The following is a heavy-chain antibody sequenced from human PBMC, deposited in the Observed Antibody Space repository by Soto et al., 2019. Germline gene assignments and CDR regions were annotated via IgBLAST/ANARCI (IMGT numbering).Heavy chain of an antibody. CDR2: IYYSGST. V-gene: IGHV4-31*03. CDR1: GGSISSGGYY. Sequence: SETLSLTCTVSGGSISSGGYYWSWIRQHPGKGLEWIGYIYYSGSTYYNASLKSRVTISVDTSKNQFSLKLSSVTAADTAVYYCARSCSGGSCYFYFDYWGQGTLVTVSS. CDR3: ARSCSGGSCYFYFDY. D-gene: IGHD2-15*01. J-gene: IGHJ4*02.